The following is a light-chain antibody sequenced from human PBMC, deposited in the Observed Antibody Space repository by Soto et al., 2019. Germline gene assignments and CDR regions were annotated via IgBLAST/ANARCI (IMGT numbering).Light chain of an antibody. CDR1: SSDVVGYNY. J-gene: IGLJ1*01. Sequence: QSALTQPASVSGSPGQSFTISCTGTSSDVVGYNYVSWYQQHPGKAPKLMIYEVSNRPSGVSNRFSGSKSGNTASLTISGLQAEDEADYYCSSYTSSSTRYYVFGTGTKLTV. CDR3: SSYTSSSTRYYV. CDR2: EVS. V-gene: IGLV2-14*01.